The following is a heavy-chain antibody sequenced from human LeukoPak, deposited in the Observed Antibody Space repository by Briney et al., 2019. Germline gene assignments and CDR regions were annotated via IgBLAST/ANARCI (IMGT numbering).Heavy chain of an antibody. CDR2: IYYSGST. J-gene: IGHJ4*02. V-gene: IGHV4-59*12. CDR3: ATRVGDSSGYYVTYFDY. CDR1: GGSISSYY. Sequence: PSETLSLTCSVSGGSISSYYWSWIRQPPGKGLEWVGYIYYSGSTNYNPSLKSRVTISVDKSKNQFSLKLNSVTAADTAVYYCATRVGDSSGYYVTYFDYWGQGTLVTVSS. D-gene: IGHD3-22*01.